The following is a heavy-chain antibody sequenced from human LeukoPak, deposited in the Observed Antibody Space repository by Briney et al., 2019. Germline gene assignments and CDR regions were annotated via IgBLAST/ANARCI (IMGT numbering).Heavy chain of an antibody. CDR1: GFTFDDFG. D-gene: IGHD1-26*01. Sequence: GGSLRLSCAASGFTFDDFGMSWVRQAPGKGLEWVSSIYYADSVKGRFTISRDNARNSLYLQMNSLRVEDTAVYYCARDPYSGNYGDYYYYYMDVWGKGTTVTISS. CDR3: ARDPYSGNYGDYYYYYMDV. V-gene: IGHV3-69-1*01. CDR2: I. J-gene: IGHJ6*03.